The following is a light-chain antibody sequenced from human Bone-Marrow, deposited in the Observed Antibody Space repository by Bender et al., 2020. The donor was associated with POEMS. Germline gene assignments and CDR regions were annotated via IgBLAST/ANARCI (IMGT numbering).Light chain of an antibody. CDR3: SSYTSTSTAYV. V-gene: IGLV2-14*03. CDR2: DVT. J-gene: IGLJ1*01. CDR1: SSDVGGYNY. Sequence: QSALTQPASVSGPPGQSITISCTGTSSDVGGYNYVYWYQHHPGKAPKLLISDVTNRPSGVSNRFSGSKSGNTASLTISGLQAEDEADYYCSSYTSTSTAYVFGTGTKVTVL.